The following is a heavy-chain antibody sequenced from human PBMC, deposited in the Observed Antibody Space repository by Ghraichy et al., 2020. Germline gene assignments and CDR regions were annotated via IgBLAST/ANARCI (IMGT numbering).Heavy chain of an antibody. CDR2: INNDGKET. J-gene: IGHJ4*02. D-gene: IGHD3-10*01. V-gene: IGHV3-7*03. CDR1: RFSFRDFW. CDR3: ARSGTPGSADY. Sequence: GSMRLSCEASRFSFRDFWMSWVRQPPGKGLEWVANINNDGKETYYVESVEGRFTISRDNARNFLYLHMNSLRVDDTAVYYCARSGTPGSADYWGRGTPVIVSS.